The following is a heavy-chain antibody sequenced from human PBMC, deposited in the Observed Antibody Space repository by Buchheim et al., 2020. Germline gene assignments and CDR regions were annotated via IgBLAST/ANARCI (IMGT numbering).Heavy chain of an antibody. CDR1: GGSISSSNW. Sequence: QVQLQVSGPGLVKPSGTLSLTCAVSGGSISSSNWWSWVRQPPGKGLEWIGEIYHSGSTNYNPSLKSRVTISVDKSKNQFSLKLSSVTAADTAVYYCATFLYGSGKFSFAPLRYGMDVWGQGTT. CDR3: ATFLYGSGKFSFAPLRYGMDV. D-gene: IGHD3-10*01. V-gene: IGHV4-4*02. J-gene: IGHJ6*02. CDR2: IYHSGST.